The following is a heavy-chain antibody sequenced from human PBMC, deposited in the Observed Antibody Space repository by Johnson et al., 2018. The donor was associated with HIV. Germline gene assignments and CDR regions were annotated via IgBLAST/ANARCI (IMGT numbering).Heavy chain of an antibody. CDR2: ISGSGTNI. V-gene: IGHV3-11*04. CDR1: GFSFSDYY. J-gene: IGHJ3*02. Sequence: QVQLVESGGGLVKPGGSLRLSCAASGFSFSDYYMSWIRQAPGKGLEWVSYISGSGTNIYYADSVKGRFTISRDNAKNSLILQMNSLRDEDTAVYYCARRTVTALFDIWGQGTLVTVSS. CDR3: ARRTVTALFDI. D-gene: IGHD4-17*01.